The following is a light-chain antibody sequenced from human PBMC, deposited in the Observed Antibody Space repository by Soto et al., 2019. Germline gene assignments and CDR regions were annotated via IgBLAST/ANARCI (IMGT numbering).Light chain of an antibody. CDR2: QVT. CDR1: SSDIGGYYY. V-gene: IGLV2-14*01. CDR3: TSYSSTNTFYV. J-gene: IGLJ1*01. Sequence: QSVLTQPASVSGSPGQSITMSCTGTSSDIGGYYYVSWYQHHPGKAPKLMIYQVTNRPSGVSHRFSGSKSGNTASLTISGLQADDEADYYCTSYSSTNTFYVFGAGTKVTVL.